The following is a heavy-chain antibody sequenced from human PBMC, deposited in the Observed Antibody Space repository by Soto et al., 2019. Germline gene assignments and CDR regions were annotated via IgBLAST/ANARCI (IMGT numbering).Heavy chain of an antibody. CDR1: GFTFSNYA. Sequence: EVQLLESGGGLVQPGGSLRLSCAASGFTFSNYAMSWVRQAPGKGLEWVSGISGSGVGAYYADSLKGHFTISRDNSKNTLYLQLNSLRAEDTAVYYCAKYRLGSGSYIAAFDIWGQGTMVSVSA. CDR3: AKYRLGSGSYIAAFDI. D-gene: IGHD3-10*02. J-gene: IGHJ3*02. V-gene: IGHV3-23*01. CDR2: ISGSGVGA.